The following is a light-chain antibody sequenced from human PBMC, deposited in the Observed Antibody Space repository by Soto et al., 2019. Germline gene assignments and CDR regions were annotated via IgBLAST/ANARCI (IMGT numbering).Light chain of an antibody. Sequence: QLVLTQPASVSGSPGQSITISCTGTSSDVGGYNYVSWYQQHPGKAPKLMIYDVSNRPSGVSNRFSGSKSGNTASLTISGLQAEDEADYYCSSYTSSSTLPLYVFGTGTKLTVL. CDR3: SSYTSSSTLPLYV. CDR1: SSDVGGYNY. V-gene: IGLV2-14*01. J-gene: IGLJ1*01. CDR2: DVS.